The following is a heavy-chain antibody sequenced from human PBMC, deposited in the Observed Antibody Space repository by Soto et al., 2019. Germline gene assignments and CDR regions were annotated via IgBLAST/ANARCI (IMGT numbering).Heavy chain of an antibody. D-gene: IGHD5-18*01. CDR2: INTGNGNT. CDR1: GYTFTLYT. J-gene: IGHJ4*02. CDR3: AKLGGGYIFGPYLDY. Sequence: QVQIVQSGAEVKKPGASVKVSCKTSGYTFTLYTIHWVRQAPGQRLEWMGWINTGNGNTKYSQRFQGRVTMSRDTSTSTAYMELSSLTSEDTAVYYYAKLGGGYIFGPYLDYWGQGTLVTVSS. V-gene: IGHV1-3*04.